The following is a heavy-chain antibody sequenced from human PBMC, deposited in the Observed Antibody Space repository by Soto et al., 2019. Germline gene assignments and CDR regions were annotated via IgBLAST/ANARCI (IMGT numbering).Heavy chain of an antibody. D-gene: IGHD2-15*01. V-gene: IGHV3-48*01. CDR3: ARDGCGARSGGSCYTRLFDY. Sequence: GGSLRLSCAASGFTFSSYSMNWVRQAPGKGLEWVSYISSSSSTIYYADSVKGRFTISRDNAKNSLYLQMNSLRAEDTAVYYCARDGCGARSGGSCYTRLFDYWGQGTLVTVSS. CDR1: GFTFSSYS. CDR2: ISSSSSTI. J-gene: IGHJ4*02.